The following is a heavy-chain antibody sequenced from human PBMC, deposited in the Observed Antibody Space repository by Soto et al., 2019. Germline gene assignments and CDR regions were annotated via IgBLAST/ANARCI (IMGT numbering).Heavy chain of an antibody. Sequence: QVQLVQSGGGVIQPGKSLRLSCAASGLTFTTYGMHWVRQTPGKGLEWVAVVSYDGSHKYYADSVKGRFTISRDYSKNKLYLQMNSLRVEDTAVYYCAKEMYPRTVLDSSSPWGDYWGQGTLVTVSS. CDR3: AKEMYPRTVLDSSSPWGDY. J-gene: IGHJ4*02. CDR1: GLTFTTYG. D-gene: IGHD6-6*01. CDR2: VSYDGSHK. V-gene: IGHV3-30*18.